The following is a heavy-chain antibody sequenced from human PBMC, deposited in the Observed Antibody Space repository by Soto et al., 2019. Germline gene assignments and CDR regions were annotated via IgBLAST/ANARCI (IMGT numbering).Heavy chain of an antibody. Sequence: GGSLRLSCSASGFTFSSYAMHWVRQAPGKGLEYVSAISSNGGSTYYADSVKGRFTISRDNSKNTLYLQMGSLRAEDTAVYYCVKALPAGADYYYYYGMDVWGQGTTVTVSS. V-gene: IGHV3-64D*08. CDR3: VKALPAGADYYYYYGMDV. J-gene: IGHJ6*02. D-gene: IGHD1-26*01. CDR1: GFTFSSYA. CDR2: ISSNGGST.